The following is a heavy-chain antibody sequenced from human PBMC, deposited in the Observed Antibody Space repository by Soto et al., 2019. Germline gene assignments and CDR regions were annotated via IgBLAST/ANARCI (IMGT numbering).Heavy chain of an antibody. J-gene: IGHJ3*02. D-gene: IGHD6-19*01. CDR1: GGSFSGYY. V-gene: IGHV4-34*01. CDR3: ARVAVASAFDI. CDR2: INHSGST. Sequence: QVQLQQWGAGLLKPSETLSLTCAVYGGSFSGYYWSWIRQPPGKGLEWIGEINHSGSTNYNPSLKSRVTISVDTSKNQFSRKLSSVTAADTAVYYCARVAVASAFDIWGQGTMVTVSS.